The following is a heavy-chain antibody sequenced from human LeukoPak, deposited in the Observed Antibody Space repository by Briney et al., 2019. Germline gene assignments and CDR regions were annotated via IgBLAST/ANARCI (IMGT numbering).Heavy chain of an antibody. J-gene: IGHJ4*02. CDR1: GGSISSDGYS. CDR3: ASGYQRFDY. Sequence: SVTLSLTCAVSGGSISSDGYSWSWTRQPPGKGLEWIGYIYHSGGTYYNPSLKSRVAISLDRSKNQFSLKLSSVTAADTAVYYCASGYQRFDYWGQGTLVTVSS. D-gene: IGHD2-2*01. V-gene: IGHV4-30-2*01. CDR2: IYHSGGT.